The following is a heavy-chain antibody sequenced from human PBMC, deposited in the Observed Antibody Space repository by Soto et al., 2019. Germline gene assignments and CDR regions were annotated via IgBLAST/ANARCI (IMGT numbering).Heavy chain of an antibody. CDR2: ISYDGRNS. V-gene: IGHV3-30*03. D-gene: IGHD2-15*01. Sequence: QVQLVESGGGVVQPGGSLRLACAASGFTFSNYGMHWVRQTPGKGLEWVAVISYDGRNSYYADSVQGRFTISRDNSNNTVYLHMNSLRAEDTAIYYCAIDQVRGATGIVLDGMDVWGQGTTVTISS. CDR3: AIDQVRGATGIVLDGMDV. J-gene: IGHJ6*02. CDR1: GFTFSNYG.